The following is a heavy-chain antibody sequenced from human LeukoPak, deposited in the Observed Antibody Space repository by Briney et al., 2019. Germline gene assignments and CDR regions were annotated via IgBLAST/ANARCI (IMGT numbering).Heavy chain of an antibody. CDR2: ISGSGGGT. V-gene: IGHV3-23*01. J-gene: IGHJ4*02. CDR3: AKGRGSGTYGGDY. Sequence: GGSLRLSCAASGFTFSSYAMNWVRQAPGKGLEWVSAISGSGGGTYYADSVKGRFTISRDNSKDTLSLQMNSLRAEDTAVYYCAKGRGSGTYGGDYRGQGTLVTVSS. D-gene: IGHD1-26*01. CDR1: GFTFSSYA.